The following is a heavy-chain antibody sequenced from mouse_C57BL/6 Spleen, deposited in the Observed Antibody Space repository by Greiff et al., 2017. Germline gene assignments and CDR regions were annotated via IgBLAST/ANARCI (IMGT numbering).Heavy chain of an antibody. D-gene: IGHD2-3*01. J-gene: IGHJ4*01. V-gene: IGHV2-2*01. CDR3: ARSPIYDGYYDAMDY. CDR1: GFSLTSYG. CDR2: IWSGGST. Sequence: VKLMESGPGLVQPSQSLSITCTVSGFSLTSYGVHWVRQSPGKGLEWLGVIWSGGSTDYNAAFISRLSISKDNSKSQVFFKMNSLQADDTAIYYCARSPIYDGYYDAMDYWGQGTSVTVSS.